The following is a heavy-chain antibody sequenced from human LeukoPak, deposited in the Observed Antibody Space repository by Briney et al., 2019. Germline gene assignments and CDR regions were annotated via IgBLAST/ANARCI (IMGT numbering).Heavy chain of an antibody. Sequence: AASVKVSCKASGGTFSNYAISWVRQAPGQGLEWMGGIIPMFDTPIYAQKFQGRVTITADESTSTVYMELSSLRSEDTAVYFCASTDYYDSRGYGGSFAIWGQGTMVTVSS. CDR1: GGTFSNYA. J-gene: IGHJ3*02. CDR2: IIPMFDTP. D-gene: IGHD3-22*01. CDR3: ASTDYYDSRGYGGSFAI. V-gene: IGHV1-69*13.